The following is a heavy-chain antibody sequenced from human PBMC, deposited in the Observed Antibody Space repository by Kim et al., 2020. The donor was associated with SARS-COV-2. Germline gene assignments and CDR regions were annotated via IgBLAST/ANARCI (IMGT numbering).Heavy chain of an antibody. CDR3: ATVGTTTYVFDY. D-gene: IGHD1-26*01. Sequence: AYPASVRGRFTISRDDSKNSLYLQMNSLKTEDTAVYYCATVGTTTYVFDYWGQGALVTVSS. J-gene: IGHJ4*02. V-gene: IGHV3-72*01.